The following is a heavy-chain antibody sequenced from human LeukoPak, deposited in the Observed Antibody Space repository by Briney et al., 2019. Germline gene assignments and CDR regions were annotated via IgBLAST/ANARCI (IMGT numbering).Heavy chain of an antibody. CDR1: GDSVSSISVA. J-gene: IGHJ6*02. CDR2: TYYRSKWYY. V-gene: IGHV6-1*01. Sequence: SQTLSLTCAISGDSVSSISVAWNWVRQSPSRGLEWLGRTYYRSKWYYEYAVSVKSRINISPDTSKNQFSLQLTSVTPEDTAVYYCSLARSEYHYGMDVWGQGTTVTVSS. CDR3: SLARSEYHYGMDV.